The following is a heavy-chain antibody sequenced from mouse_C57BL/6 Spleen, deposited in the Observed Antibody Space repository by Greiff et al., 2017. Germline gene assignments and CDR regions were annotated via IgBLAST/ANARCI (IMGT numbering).Heavy chain of an antibody. V-gene: IGHV1-39*01. CDR2: INPNYGTT. CDR3: AREGSVTDAMDY. CDR1: GYSFTDYW. D-gene: IGHD2-13*01. J-gene: IGHJ4*01. Sequence: EVQLVESGPELVKPGASVKISCKASGYSFTDYWMNWVKQRNGKSLEWIGVINPNYGTTSYNPKFKGKATLTVDQSSSTAYMQINSLPSEDSAVDYCAREGSVTDAMDYWGQGTSVTVSS.